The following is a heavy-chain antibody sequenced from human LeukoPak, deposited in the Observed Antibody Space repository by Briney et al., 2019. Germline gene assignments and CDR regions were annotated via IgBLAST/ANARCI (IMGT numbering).Heavy chain of an antibody. V-gene: IGHV4-59*08. D-gene: IGHD6-19*01. J-gene: IGHJ6*02. CDR2: IYYSGST. Sequence: SETLSLTCTVSGGSISSYYWSWIRQPPGKGLEWIGYIYYSGSTNYNPSLKSRVTISVDTSKNQFSLKLSSVTAADTAVYYCARHDGGWYYYGMDVWGQGTTVTVSS. CDR3: ARHDGGWYYYGMDV. CDR1: GGSISSYY.